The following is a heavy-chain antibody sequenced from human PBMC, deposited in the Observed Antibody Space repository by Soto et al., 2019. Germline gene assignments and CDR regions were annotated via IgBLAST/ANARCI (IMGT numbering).Heavy chain of an antibody. CDR3: ARESPTATAFAF. D-gene: IGHD5-18*01. CDR2: ICSDGSNE. CDR1: GFRFSTHG. V-gene: IGHV3-33*01. Sequence: QVQMVESGGGVVQPGGSLRLSCAASGFRFSTHGMHWVRQVPGKGLEWVAVICSDGSNEDYVDSVKGRFTIFRDNSKSLLSLQMTSLRAEDTAVYCCARESPTATAFAFWGQGTTVTVS. J-gene: IGHJ3*01.